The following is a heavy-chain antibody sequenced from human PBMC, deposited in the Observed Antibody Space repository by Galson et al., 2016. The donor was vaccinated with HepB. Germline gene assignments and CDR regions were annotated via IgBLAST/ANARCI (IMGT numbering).Heavy chain of an antibody. CDR2: IYKDGNT. V-gene: IGHV3-53*01. J-gene: IGHJ2*01. CDR1: GFSVSDSY. CDR3: ATVLPAGHYWYPHL. Sequence: SLRLSCAASGFSVSDSYMTWVRQAPGKGLDWVSIIYKDGNTFHAQFVKGRFTNSRDNSKNSLDLQMSNVRAEDTAVYYCATVLPAGHYWYPHLWGRGTLVSVSS.